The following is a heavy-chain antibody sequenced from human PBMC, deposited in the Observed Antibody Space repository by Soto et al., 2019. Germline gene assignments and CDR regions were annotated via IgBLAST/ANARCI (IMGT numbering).Heavy chain of an antibody. CDR2: INAGNGNT. Sequence: QVQLVQSGAEEKKPGASVKVSCKASGYTFTSYAMHWVRQAPGQRLEWMGWINAGNGNTKYSQKFQGRVTITRDTSASTAYMELSSLRSEDTAVYYCSGSYSYYGMDVWDQGTTVTVSS. V-gene: IGHV1-3*05. CDR1: GYTFTSYA. D-gene: IGHD3-10*01. J-gene: IGHJ6*02. CDR3: SGSYSYYGMDV.